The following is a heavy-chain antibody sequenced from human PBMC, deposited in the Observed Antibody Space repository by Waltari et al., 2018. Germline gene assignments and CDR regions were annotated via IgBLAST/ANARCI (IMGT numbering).Heavy chain of an antibody. CDR2: INPNSGGT. J-gene: IGHJ6*03. CDR3: AREVRLARPYMDV. V-gene: IGHV1-2*06. Sequence: QVQLVQSGAEVKKPGASVKVSCTACGYTAPGYYMHWVRQAPGQGLEWMGRINPNSGGTNYAQKFQGMVTMTRYTSISTAYMELSRLRSDDTAVYYCAREVRLARPYMDVWGKGTTVTVSS. D-gene: IGHD6-25*01. CDR1: GYTAPGYY.